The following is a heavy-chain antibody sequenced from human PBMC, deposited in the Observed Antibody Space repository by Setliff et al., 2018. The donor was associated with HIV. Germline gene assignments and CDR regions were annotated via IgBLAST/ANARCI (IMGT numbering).Heavy chain of an antibody. CDR2: INHSGST. J-gene: IGHJ4*02. D-gene: IGHD3-10*01. CDR3: ARIGRRGVTTPYYFDY. V-gene: IGHV4-34*01. Sequence: KPSETLSLTCAVYGGSFSGYYWSWIRQPPGKGLEWIGEINHSGSTNYNPSLKSRVTISVDTSKNQFSLKLSSVTAADTAVYYCARIGRRGVTTPYYFDYWGQGTLVTVS. CDR1: GGSFSGYY.